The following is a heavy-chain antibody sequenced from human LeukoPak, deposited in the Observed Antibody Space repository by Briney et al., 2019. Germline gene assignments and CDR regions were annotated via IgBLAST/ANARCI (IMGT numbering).Heavy chain of an antibody. V-gene: IGHV3-7*01. CDR2: IKQDGSEK. J-gene: IGHJ4*02. D-gene: IGHD1-26*01. Sequence: GGSLRLSCAASGFIFRTYAMSWVRQAPGKGLEWVANIKQDGSEKYYVDSVKGRFTISRDNAKNSLYLQMNSLRAEDTAVYYCARDIWGSSGSYYYFDYWGQGTLVTVSS. CDR3: ARDIWGSSGSYYYFDY. CDR1: GFIFRTYA.